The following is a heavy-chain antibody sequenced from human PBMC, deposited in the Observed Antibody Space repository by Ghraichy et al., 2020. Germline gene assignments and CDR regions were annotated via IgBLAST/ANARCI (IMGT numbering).Heavy chain of an antibody. V-gene: IGHV4-34*01. CDR1: GGSFSGYY. J-gene: IGHJ4*02. D-gene: IGHD6-19*01. CDR3: ARVAPLIAVAGTAVEDY. CDR2: INHSGST. Sequence: SETLSLTCAVYGGSFSGYYWSWIRQPPGKGLEWIGDINHSGSTNYNPSLKSRVTISVDTSKNQFSLKLSSVTAADTAVYYCARVAPLIAVAGTAVEDYWGQGTLVTVSS.